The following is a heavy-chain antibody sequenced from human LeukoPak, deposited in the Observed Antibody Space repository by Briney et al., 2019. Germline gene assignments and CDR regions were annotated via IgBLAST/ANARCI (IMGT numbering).Heavy chain of an antibody. V-gene: IGHV1-18*01. CDR1: GYTFTSYG. CDR3: ARDGKHLMVYGN. D-gene: IGHD2-8*01. J-gene: IGHJ4*02. CDR2: ISAYNGNT. Sequence: ASVKVSCKASGYTFTSYGISWVRQAPGQGLEWMGWISAYNGNTNYAQKLQDRVTITTDTSTSTAYMELRSLRSDDTAVYYCARDGKHLMVYGNWGQGTLVTVSS.